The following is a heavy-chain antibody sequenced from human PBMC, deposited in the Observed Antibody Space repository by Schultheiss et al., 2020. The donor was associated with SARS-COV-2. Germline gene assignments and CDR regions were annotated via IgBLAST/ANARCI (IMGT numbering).Heavy chain of an antibody. Sequence: GSLRLSCTVSGGSISSSSYYWGWIRQPPGKGLEWIGSIYYSGSTYYNPSLKSRVTISVDTSKNQFSLKLSSVTAADTAVYYCARQLWELLPDHFDYWGQGTLVTVSS. V-gene: IGHV4-39*01. J-gene: IGHJ4*02. CDR3: ARQLWELLPDHFDY. D-gene: IGHD1-26*01. CDR1: GGSISSSSYY. CDR2: IYYSGST.